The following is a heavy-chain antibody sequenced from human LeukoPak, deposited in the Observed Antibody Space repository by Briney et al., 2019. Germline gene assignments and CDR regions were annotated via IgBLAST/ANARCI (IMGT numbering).Heavy chain of an antibody. V-gene: IGHV3-53*01. D-gene: IGHD1-26*01. CDR2: IYSGGDT. CDR3: ARVVVGLTYYFDY. Sequence: KTGGSLRLSCTASGLTVSSNYMTWVRQAPGKGLEGVSLIYSGGDTYYADSVKGRFTISRDNSNTTIYPHMNRLRAEDTAVYYCARVVVGLTYYFDYWGQGTLVTVSS. CDR1: GLTVSSNY. J-gene: IGHJ4*02.